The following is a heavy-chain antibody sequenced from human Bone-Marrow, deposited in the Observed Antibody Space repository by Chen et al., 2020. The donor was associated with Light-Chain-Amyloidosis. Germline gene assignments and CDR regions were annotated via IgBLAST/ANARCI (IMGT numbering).Heavy chain of an antibody. CDR1: GSAFSSYA. V-gene: IGHV3-23*01. CDR3: AKDISYDDILPGYPADAFDI. CDR2: ISGSGGSR. J-gene: IGHJ3*02. Sequence: GGSLRLSCAASGSAFSSYAMSWVRQAPGKGLEWVSTISGSGGSRYYGDSVKGRLTISRDNSKNALFLQMNSLRAEDTAVYYCAKDISYDDILPGYPADAFDIWGQGTMVTVSS. D-gene: IGHD3-9*01.